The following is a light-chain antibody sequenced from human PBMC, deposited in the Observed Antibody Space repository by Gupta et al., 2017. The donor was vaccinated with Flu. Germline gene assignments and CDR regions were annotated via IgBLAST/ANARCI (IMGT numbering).Light chain of an antibody. Sequence: KTISVTGTRDDVGGDNYVAWHQRHPAKAHNLVIYEVSNRAAGVASGFSGSKSGNTASLTISGRQEEDEADYYSSSDTSSNNVVFVGGTKLTVL. CDR3: SSDTSSNNVV. V-gene: IGLV2-14*01. J-gene: IGLJ3*02. CDR2: EVS. CDR1: RDDVGGDNY.